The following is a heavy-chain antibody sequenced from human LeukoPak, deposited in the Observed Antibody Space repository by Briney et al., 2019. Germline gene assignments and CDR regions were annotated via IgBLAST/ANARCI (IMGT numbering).Heavy chain of an antibody. V-gene: IGHV4-61*01. CDR1: GGSISSGSYY. CDR3: ARVGLGVDY. J-gene: IGHJ4*02. CDR2: IYYSGST. Sequence: TSQTLSLTCTVSGGSISSGSYYWSWIRQPPGKGLEWIGYIYYSGSTNYNPSLKSRVTISVDTSKNQFSLKLSSVTAADTAVYYCARVGLGVDYWGQGTLVTVSS. D-gene: IGHD3-16*01.